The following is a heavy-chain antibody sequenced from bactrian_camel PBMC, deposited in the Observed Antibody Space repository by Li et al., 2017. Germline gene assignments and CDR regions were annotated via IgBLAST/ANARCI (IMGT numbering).Heavy chain of an antibody. CDR2: IDSGGGIP. V-gene: IGHV3S26*01. J-gene: IGHJ4*01. D-gene: IGHD1*01. Sequence: QLVESGGGSVQAGESLKLSCTASGRPYSTYCTGWFRQAPGKEREGVASIDSGGGIPTYADSVKGRFTISKDNAKNTLTLYLHMNSLKTDDTAMYYCTLGLTGGGESGQGTQVTVS. CDR1: GRPYSTYC.